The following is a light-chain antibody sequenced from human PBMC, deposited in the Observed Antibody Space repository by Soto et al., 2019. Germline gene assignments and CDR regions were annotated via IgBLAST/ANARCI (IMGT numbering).Light chain of an antibody. CDR2: AAS. CDR3: QHLNSYVFN. CDR1: QGISSY. Sequence: IQLTQSPSSLSASVGDRVTITCRASQGISSYLAWYQQTPGEAPKLLIYAASTLQSGVPSRFSGSGSGTDFTLTISSLQPEDFATYECQHLNSYVFNFGPGTKVYIK. J-gene: IGKJ3*01. V-gene: IGKV1-9*01.